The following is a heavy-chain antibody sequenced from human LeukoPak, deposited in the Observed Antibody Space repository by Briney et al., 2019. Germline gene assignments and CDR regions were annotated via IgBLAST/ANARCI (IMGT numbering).Heavy chain of an antibody. V-gene: IGHV3-23*01. D-gene: IGHD2-15*01. CDR2: IGGSDSST. J-gene: IGHJ4*02. CDR1: GFNFSPCA. CDR3: AKCRGGSCYSSSDY. Sequence: GGSLRLSCAASGFNFSPCAMSWVRQAPGRGLEWVSSIGGSDSSTYYTDSVKGRFTISRDNSKSTLYLQMNSLRADDAALYYCAKCRGGSCYSSSDYWGQGTLVTVSS.